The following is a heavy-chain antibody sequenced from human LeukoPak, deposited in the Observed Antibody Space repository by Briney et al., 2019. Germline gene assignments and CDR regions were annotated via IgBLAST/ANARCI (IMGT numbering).Heavy chain of an antibody. Sequence: SETLSLTCAVYGGSFSGYYWSWIRQPPGKGLEWIGEINHSGSTNYNPSLKSRVTISVDTSKNQFSLKLSSVTAAVTAVYYCARGEYFDWFDYWGQGTLVTVSS. V-gene: IGHV4-34*01. CDR1: GGSFSGYY. CDR2: INHSGST. CDR3: ARGEYFDWFDY. D-gene: IGHD3-9*01. J-gene: IGHJ4*02.